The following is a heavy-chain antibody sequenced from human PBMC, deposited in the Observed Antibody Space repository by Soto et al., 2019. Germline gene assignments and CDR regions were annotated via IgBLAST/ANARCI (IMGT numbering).Heavy chain of an antibody. CDR2: IKSKTDGGTT. Sequence: GGSLRLSCAASGFTFSNAWMSWVRQAPGKGLEWVGRIKSKTDGGTTDYAAPVKGRFTISRDDSKNTLYLQMNSLKTEDTAVYYCTTDPRIVASYYYYYMDVWGKGTTVTVSS. J-gene: IGHJ6*03. CDR3: TTDPRIVASYYYYYMDV. V-gene: IGHV3-15*01. D-gene: IGHD5-12*01. CDR1: GFTFSNAW.